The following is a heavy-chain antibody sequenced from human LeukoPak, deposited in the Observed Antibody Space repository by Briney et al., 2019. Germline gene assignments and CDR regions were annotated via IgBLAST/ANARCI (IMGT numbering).Heavy chain of an antibody. D-gene: IGHD2-2*01. CDR3: ARHFSSTRFSNWFDP. CDR2: IYHSGST. V-gene: IGHV4-38-2*02. J-gene: IGHJ5*02. Sequence: SETLSLTCTASGYSISSGYYWGWIRQPPGKGLEWIGSIYHSGSTYYNPSLKSRVTISVDTSENQFSLKLSSVTAADTAVYYCARHFSSTRFSNWFDPWGQGTLVTVSS. CDR1: GYSISSGYY.